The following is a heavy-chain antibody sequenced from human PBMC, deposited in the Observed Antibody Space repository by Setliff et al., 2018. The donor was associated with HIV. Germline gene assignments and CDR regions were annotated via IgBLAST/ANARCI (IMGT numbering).Heavy chain of an antibody. CDR2: IYTSGIT. D-gene: IGHD6-19*01. V-gene: IGHV4-4*07. CDR3: AREPSPSQWQPLYFDV. CDR1: GASTNAYF. J-gene: IGHJ4*02. Sequence: PSETLSLTCNVSGASTNAYFLSWVRHPAGKGLEWIGHIYTSGITNHNPSLKSRVTMSLDTSKEQFSLRLRSVTAADTAIYYCAREPSPSQWQPLYFDVWGRGILVNVS.